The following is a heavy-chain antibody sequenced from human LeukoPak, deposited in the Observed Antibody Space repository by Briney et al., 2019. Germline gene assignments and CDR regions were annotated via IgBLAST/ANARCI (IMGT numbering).Heavy chain of an antibody. CDR3: ARMRITMVRGALDAFDI. CDR2: IYYSGST. V-gene: IGHV4-39*01. CDR1: GGSISSSSYY. Sequence: SETLSLTCTVSGGSISSSSYYWGWLRQPPGQGLEWIGSIYYSGSTYYSPSLKSRVTISVDTSKNQFSLKLSSVTAADTAVYYCARMRITMVRGALDAFDIWGQGTMVTVSS. J-gene: IGHJ3*02. D-gene: IGHD3-10*01.